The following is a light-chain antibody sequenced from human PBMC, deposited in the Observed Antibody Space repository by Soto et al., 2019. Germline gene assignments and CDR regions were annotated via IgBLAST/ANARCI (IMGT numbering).Light chain of an antibody. CDR1: QSVRIGY. Sequence: EIVLTQSPGTLSLSPGERATLSCRASQSVRIGYLAWYQQKPGQAPRLLIYAVSSRATGIPDRFSGSGSGTDFTLTISRLEPEDFAVYYCQQYVESPITFGPGTRLEIK. V-gene: IGKV3-20*01. CDR2: AVS. CDR3: QQYVESPIT. J-gene: IGKJ5*01.